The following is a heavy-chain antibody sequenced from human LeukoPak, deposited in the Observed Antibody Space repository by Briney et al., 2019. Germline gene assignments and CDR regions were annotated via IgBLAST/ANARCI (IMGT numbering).Heavy chain of an antibody. CDR3: ARDMDEALYYMDV. V-gene: IGHV3-30*04. D-gene: IGHD3-10*01. Sequence: PGRSLRLSCAASGFTFSSYAMHWVRQAPGKGLEGVAVISYDGSNKYYADSVKGRFTISRDNSKNTLYLQMNSLRAEDTAVYYCARDMDEALYYMDVWGKGTTVTVSS. CDR2: ISYDGSNK. CDR1: GFTFSSYA. J-gene: IGHJ6*03.